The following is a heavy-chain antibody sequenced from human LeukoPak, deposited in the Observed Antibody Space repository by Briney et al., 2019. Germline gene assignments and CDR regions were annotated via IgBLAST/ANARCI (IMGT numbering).Heavy chain of an antibody. V-gene: IGHV1-2*02. J-gene: IGHJ4*02. CDR3: ARAEVAGTTEYFDY. CDR1: GYTFTGYY. D-gene: IGHD1-1*01. CDR2: INPNSGGT. Sequence: ASVKVSCKASGYTFTGYYMHWVRQAPGQGLEWMGWINPNSGGTNYAQKFQGRVTMTRDTSISTAYMELSRLRSDDTAVYYCARAEVAGTTEYFDYWGQGTLVTVSS.